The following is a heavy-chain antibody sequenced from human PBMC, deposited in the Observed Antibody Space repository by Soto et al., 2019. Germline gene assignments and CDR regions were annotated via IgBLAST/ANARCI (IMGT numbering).Heavy chain of an antibody. CDR2: ISAYNGNT. CDR1: GYTFTSYG. V-gene: IGHV1-18*01. J-gene: IGHJ4*02. Sequence: QVQLVQSGAEVKKPGASVKVSCKASGYTFTSYGISWVRQAPGQGLEWMGWISAYNGNTNYAQKLQGRVTMTTDTSTSIAYMELRCLRSVDTAVYYCARDSFLVGARTPSFDYWGQGTLVTVSS. D-gene: IGHD1-26*01. CDR3: ARDSFLVGARTPSFDY.